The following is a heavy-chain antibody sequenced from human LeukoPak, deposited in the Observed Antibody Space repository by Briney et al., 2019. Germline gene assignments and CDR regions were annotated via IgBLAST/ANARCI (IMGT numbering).Heavy chain of an antibody. D-gene: IGHD6-13*01. J-gene: IGHJ4*02. Sequence: ASVKVSCKASGNTFTSYYMHWVRQAPGQGLEWMGIINPSGGRTNYAQKFQGRVTMTRDTSTSAVYMELSGLRSEDTAMYYCARDNTAGGPFDYWGQGTLVTVSS. CDR3: ARDNTAGGPFDY. V-gene: IGHV1-46*01. CDR1: GNTFTSYY. CDR2: INPSGGRT.